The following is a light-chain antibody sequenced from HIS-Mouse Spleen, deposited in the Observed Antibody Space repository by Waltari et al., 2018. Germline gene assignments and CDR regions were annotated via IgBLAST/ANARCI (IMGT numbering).Light chain of an antibody. CDR2: AAS. CDR3: QQSYSTPYT. J-gene: IGKJ2*01. CDR1: QSISSY. Sequence: DIQMTQSPSSLSASVGDRVTITCRASQSISSYLNWYQQKPGKAPKLLIYAASSLQSGVPSRFSGSGSGTDFTLTICSLQPEAFATYYCQQSYSTPYTFGQGTKLEMK. V-gene: IGKV1-39*01.